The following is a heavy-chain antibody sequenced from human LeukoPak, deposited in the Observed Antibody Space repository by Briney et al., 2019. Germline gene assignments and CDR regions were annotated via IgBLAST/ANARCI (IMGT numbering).Heavy chain of an antibody. J-gene: IGHJ4*02. CDR2: VADDEKTI. D-gene: IGHD3-22*01. V-gene: IGHV3-30*04. Sequence: PGGSLRLSCVASGFTFTGHSMHWVRQAPGKGLEWVAVVADDEKTIFYADSLKGRFNVSRDNTKNTVYVQMNSLRAEDTAVYYCARGLHFRVYDSSDYYPYWGQGTLVTVSS. CDR3: ARGLHFRVYDSSDYYPY. CDR1: GFTFTGHS.